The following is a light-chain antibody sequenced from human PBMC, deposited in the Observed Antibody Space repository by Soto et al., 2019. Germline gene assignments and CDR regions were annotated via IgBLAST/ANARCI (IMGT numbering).Light chain of an antibody. CDR1: QSVGSN. CDR3: QQYGSSPKT. CDR2: AAS. J-gene: IGKJ1*01. Sequence: VVTPVSATLFVSPGERATPSFRASQSVGSNLAWYQHKHGQAPRLLMYAASSRATGIPDRFSGSGSGTDFTLTISRLEPEDFAVYYCQQYGSSPKTFGQGTKGDIK. V-gene: IGKV3-20*01.